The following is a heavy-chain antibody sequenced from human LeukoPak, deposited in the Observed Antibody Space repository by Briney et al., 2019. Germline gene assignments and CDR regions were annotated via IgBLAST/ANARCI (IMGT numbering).Heavy chain of an antibody. CDR2: IRYDGSNK. J-gene: IGHJ4*02. CDR1: GFTFSSYG. V-gene: IGHV3-30*02. Sequence: GGSLRLSXAASGFTFSSYGMHWVCQTPGKGLEWVAFIRYDGSNKYYADSVKGRFTISRDNSKNTLYLQMNSLRAEDTAVYYCAKAGAYGDALDYWGQGTLVTVSS. CDR3: AKAGAYGDALDY. D-gene: IGHD4-17*01.